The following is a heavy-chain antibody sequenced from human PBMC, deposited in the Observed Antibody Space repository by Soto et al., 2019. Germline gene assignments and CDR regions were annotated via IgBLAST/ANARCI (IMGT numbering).Heavy chain of an antibody. CDR3: ARDLAAVPRAFDY. V-gene: IGHV4-59*01. D-gene: IGHD6-13*01. CDR2: VYYTGTT. J-gene: IGHJ4*02. Sequence: QVQLQESGPGLLKPSETLSLPCTVSGGSISSYFYIWVRQPPGKGLEWIGSVYYTGTTDYNPSLKSRVTISVDTSKTQFSLNLRSVTAADTAVYYCARDLAAVPRAFDYWGRGTLVTVSS. CDR1: GGSISSYF.